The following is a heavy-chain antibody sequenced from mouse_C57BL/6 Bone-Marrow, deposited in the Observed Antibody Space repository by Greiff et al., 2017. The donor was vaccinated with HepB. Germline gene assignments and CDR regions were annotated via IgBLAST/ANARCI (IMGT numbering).Heavy chain of an antibody. CDR1: GYSITSGYY. CDR3: ARVNGYGDYFDY. CDR2: ISYDGSN. V-gene: IGHV3-6*01. D-gene: IGHD2-2*01. Sequence: EVHLVESGPGLVKPSQSLSLTCSVTGYSITSGYYWNWIRQFPGNKLEWMGYISYDGSNNYNPSLKNRISITRDTSKNQFFLKLNSVTTEDTATYYCARVNGYGDYFDYWGQGTTLTVSS. J-gene: IGHJ2*01.